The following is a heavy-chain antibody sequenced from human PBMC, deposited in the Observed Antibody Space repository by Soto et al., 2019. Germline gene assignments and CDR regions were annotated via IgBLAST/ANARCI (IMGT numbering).Heavy chain of an antibody. J-gene: IGHJ5*02. CDR3: ARGGAAQIGYLNWFDP. D-gene: IGHD5-18*01. CDR2: IYHSGST. V-gene: IGHV4-30-2*01. Sequence: QLQLQESGSGLVKTSQTLSLTCAVSGGSISSGGYSWSWIRQPPGKGLEWIGYIYHSGSTYYNPSLKIRGTISVDRSKNQFALKLRSVTAADTAVYYCARGGAAQIGYLNWFDPWGKGTLVTVSS. CDR1: GGSISSGGYS.